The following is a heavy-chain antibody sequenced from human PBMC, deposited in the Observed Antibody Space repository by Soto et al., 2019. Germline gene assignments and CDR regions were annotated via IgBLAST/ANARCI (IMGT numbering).Heavy chain of an antibody. CDR3: ARAGSHSTLFDY. CDR2: IKQDGSDI. CDR1: GFTFSSYW. J-gene: IGHJ4*02. D-gene: IGHD3-10*01. Sequence: GGSLRLSCAASGFTFSSYWMSWVRQAPGKGLEWVANIKQDGSDIYYVDSVKGRFTISRDNAKNSLYLQMNSLRAEDTAVYYCARAGSHSTLFDYWGQGTLVTVSS. V-gene: IGHV3-7*05.